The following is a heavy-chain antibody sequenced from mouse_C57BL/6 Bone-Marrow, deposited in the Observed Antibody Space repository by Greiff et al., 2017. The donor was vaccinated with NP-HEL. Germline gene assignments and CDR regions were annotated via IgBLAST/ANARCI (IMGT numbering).Heavy chain of an antibody. Sequence: VQLKESGPELVKPGASVKISCKASGYSFTDYNMNWVKQSNGKSLEWIGVINPNYGTTSYHQKFKGKATLTVDQSSNTAYMQLNSLTSEYSAVYCCARTFHYTIAMDNWGQGTSLTVSS. CDR3: ARTFHYTIAMDN. CDR1: GYSFTDYN. CDR2: INPNYGTT. V-gene: IGHV1-39*01. D-gene: IGHD1-1*01. J-gene: IGHJ4*01.